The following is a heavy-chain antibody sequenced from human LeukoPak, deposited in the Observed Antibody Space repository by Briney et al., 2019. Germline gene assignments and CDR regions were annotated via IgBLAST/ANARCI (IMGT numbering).Heavy chain of an antibody. CDR3: ARRSHWGSNWFDP. D-gene: IGHD3-16*01. Sequence: GESLKISCKGSGYSFTSYRIGWVRQMPGKGLEWMGIIYPGDSDTRYSPSFQGQVTISADKSINTAYLQWSSLKASDTAMYYCARRSHWGSNWFDPWGQGTLVTVSS. V-gene: IGHV5-51*01. CDR2: IYPGDSDT. J-gene: IGHJ5*02. CDR1: GYSFTSYR.